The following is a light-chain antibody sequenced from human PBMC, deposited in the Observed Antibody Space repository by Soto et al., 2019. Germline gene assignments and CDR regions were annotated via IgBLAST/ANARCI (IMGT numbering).Light chain of an antibody. V-gene: IGKV3-20*01. J-gene: IGKJ2*01. CDR1: QSISSSY. CDR2: AAS. Sequence: VLTKSPGTLSLSPGEGAALSCRTSQSISSSYLAWYQQKPGQAPRLLIYAASSRPTGIPDRFSGSGSGKEFTLTISRLEPEDFAVYYCQLYGGSHMFSFGQGTKLEIK. CDR3: QLYGGSHMFS.